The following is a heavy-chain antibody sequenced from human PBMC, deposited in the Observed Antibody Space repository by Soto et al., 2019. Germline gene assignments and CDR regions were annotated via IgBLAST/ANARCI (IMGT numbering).Heavy chain of an antibody. D-gene: IGHD3-10*01. CDR1: CGSIRSGGYY. V-gene: IGHV4-31*03. CDR3: ARVIYGSGIHPDY. Sequence: SETMSHTCTVSCGSIRSGGYYWSWNRQQPGKGLEWIGYIYYSGSTYYNPSLKSRVTISVDTSKNQFSLKLSSVTAADTAVYYCARVIYGSGIHPDYWGQGTLVTVSS. CDR2: IYYSGST. J-gene: IGHJ4*02.